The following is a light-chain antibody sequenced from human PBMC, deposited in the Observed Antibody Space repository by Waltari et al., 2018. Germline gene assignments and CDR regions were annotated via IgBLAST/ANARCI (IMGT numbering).Light chain of an antibody. J-gene: IGLJ2*01. CDR1: NGYIATNY. V-gene: IGLV6-57*02. CDR3: QSYDSTTVV. CDR2: ADD. Sequence: FMLTQPHSVSESPGKTVIISCTGSNGYIATNYVQWYQQRPGSAPITVIYADDQRPSAVPDRFSGSIDSSSTSASLTISGLQTEDEGDYYCQSYDSTTVVFGGGTKLTVL.